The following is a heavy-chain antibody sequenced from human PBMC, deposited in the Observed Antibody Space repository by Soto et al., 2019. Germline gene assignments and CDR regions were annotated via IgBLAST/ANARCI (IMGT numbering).Heavy chain of an antibody. CDR1: GGSISTYY. Sequence: QVQLQESGPGLVKPSETLSLTCTVSGGSISTYYWSWIRQPPGKGLEWIGYIYYSGSTNYNPSLKSRVTISVDTSNNQFSLKLTSVTAADTAVYYCARGSAGDAFNHFRYWGQGTLVTVSS. CDR3: ARGSAGDAFNHFRY. CDR2: IYYSGST. D-gene: IGHD3-16*01. V-gene: IGHV4-59*01. J-gene: IGHJ4*02.